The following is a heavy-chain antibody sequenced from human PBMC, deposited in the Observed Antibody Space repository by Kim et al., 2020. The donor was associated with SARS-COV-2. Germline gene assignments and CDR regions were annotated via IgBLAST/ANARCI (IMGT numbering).Heavy chain of an antibody. CDR1: GFTFSSYG. J-gene: IGHJ3*02. D-gene: IGHD6-13*01. Sequence: GGSLRLSCAASGFTFSSYGMHWVRQAPGKGLEWVAVIWYDGSNKYYADSVKGRFTISRDNSKNTLYLQMNSLRAEDTAVYYCAREEDGIAAAGTGDDAFDIWGQGTMVTVSS. CDR2: IWYDGSNK. CDR3: AREEDGIAAAGTGDDAFDI. V-gene: IGHV3-33*01.